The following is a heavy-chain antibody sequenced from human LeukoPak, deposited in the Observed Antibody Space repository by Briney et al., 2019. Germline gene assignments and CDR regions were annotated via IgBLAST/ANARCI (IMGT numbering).Heavy chain of an antibody. CDR1: GGSFSGYY. D-gene: IGHD3-3*01. CDR2: INHSGST. J-gene: IGHJ1*01. V-gene: IGHV4-34*01. Sequence: SETVSLTCAVYGGSFSGYYWNWIRQSPGKGLEWIGEINHSGSTNYNPSLKSRVTISVDTSKSQFSLKLSSVTAADTAVYYCARNGFWSGYNRPDYFQHWGQGTLVTVSS. CDR3: ARNGFWSGYNRPDYFQH.